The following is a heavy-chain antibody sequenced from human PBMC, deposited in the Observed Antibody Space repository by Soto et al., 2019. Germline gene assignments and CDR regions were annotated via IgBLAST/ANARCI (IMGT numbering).Heavy chain of an antibody. CDR2: INPSGGTT. V-gene: IGHV1-46*01. D-gene: IGHD6-13*01. CDR3: PRRSRYSSPGLAVTPPVDEYFQY. Sequence: QVQLVQSGAEVKKPGASVKVSCRASGYTFTSYQMHWVRQAPGQGLEWIGIINPSGGTTSYAQSSRSRATITRDTPTIKVQRALSSGRSENPAVYFCPRRSRYSSPGLAVTPPVDEYFQYWGQGTLVTV. J-gene: IGHJ1*01. CDR1: GYTFTSYQ.